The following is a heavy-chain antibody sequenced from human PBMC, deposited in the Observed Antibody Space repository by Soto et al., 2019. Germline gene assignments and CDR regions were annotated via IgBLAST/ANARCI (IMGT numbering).Heavy chain of an antibody. D-gene: IGHD7-27*01. J-gene: IGHJ4*02. Sequence: QVQLQESGPGLVKPSETLSLTCSVSDGSVNTGNYYWSWIRQPPGKGLEWIGHIYYIGTTNYNPSLKSRVTISVDTSKNQFSLKVPSVTAADTAVYFCAREEKQLSRYWGDFDYWGQGILVTVSS. V-gene: IGHV4-61*01. CDR2: IYYIGTT. CDR1: DGSVNTGNYY. CDR3: AREEKQLSRYWGDFDY.